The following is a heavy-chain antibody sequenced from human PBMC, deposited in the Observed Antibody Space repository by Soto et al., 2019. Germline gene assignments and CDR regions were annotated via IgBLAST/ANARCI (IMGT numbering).Heavy chain of an antibody. D-gene: IGHD6-19*01. V-gene: IGHV5-51*01. J-gene: IGHJ6*02. CDR3: ARSIAVTGTYFSGLDV. CDR2: IYPGDLDT. CDR1: GYRFIRFW. Sequence: GESLKISCTGSGYRFIRFWVAWVRQTPGKGLEWLGIIYPGDLDTRYTSSFQGHVIISADKSSNTVYLQWSSLKASDTAMYYCARSIAVTGTYFSGLDVWGQGTPVTVSS.